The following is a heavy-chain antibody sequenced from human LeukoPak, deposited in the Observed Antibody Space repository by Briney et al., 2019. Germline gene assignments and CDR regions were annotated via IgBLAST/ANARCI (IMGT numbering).Heavy chain of an antibody. Sequence: SETLSLTCTVSGVSISSYYWSWLRQPPGKGLEWIGYIYYSGSTNYNPSLKSRVTISVDTSKNQFSLKLSSVTTADTAVYYCASQTVVAATWNYWGQGTLVTVSS. J-gene: IGHJ4*02. D-gene: IGHD2-15*01. CDR2: IYYSGST. CDR3: ASQTVVAATWNY. V-gene: IGHV4-59*08. CDR1: GVSISSYY.